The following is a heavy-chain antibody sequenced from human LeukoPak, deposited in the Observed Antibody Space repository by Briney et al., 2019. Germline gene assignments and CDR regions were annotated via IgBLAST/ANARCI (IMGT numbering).Heavy chain of an antibody. Sequence: SETLSLTCTVSGGSISSSNYYWGWIRQPPGKGLEWMGGIHYSGSTYNNPSLKSRVTMSVDMSKSQFSLKVSSVTAADTAVYYCARLLHDSRGYYYFDYWGQGTLVIVSS. J-gene: IGHJ4*02. CDR1: GGSISSSNYY. V-gene: IGHV4-39*01. D-gene: IGHD3-22*01. CDR2: IHYSGST. CDR3: ARLLHDSRGYYYFDY.